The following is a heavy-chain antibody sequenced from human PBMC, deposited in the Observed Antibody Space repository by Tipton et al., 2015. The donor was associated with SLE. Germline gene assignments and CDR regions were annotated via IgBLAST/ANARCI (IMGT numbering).Heavy chain of an antibody. Sequence: TLSLTCAVYGGSFSDYFWSWIRQPPGKGLEWIGEINHSGSTNYNPSLKSRVTISVDTSKNPFSLKLSSVTAADTAVYYCASRGRMIAVAVRHAFDIWGQGTMVTVSS. V-gene: IGHV4-34*01. CDR3: ASRGRMIAVAVRHAFDI. D-gene: IGHD6-19*01. CDR2: INHSGST. J-gene: IGHJ3*02. CDR1: GGSFSDYF.